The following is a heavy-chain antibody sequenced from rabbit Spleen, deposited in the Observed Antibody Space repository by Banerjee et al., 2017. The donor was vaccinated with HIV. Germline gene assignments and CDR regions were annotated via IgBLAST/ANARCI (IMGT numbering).Heavy chain of an antibody. D-gene: IGHD3-1*01. Sequence: EQLEESGGGLVKPEGSLTLSCTASGFSFSNKAVMCWVRQAPGKGLEWIACINTATGKAVYANWVNGRFTISKTSSTVDLKMTSLTAADMATYFCARDKELAIWGYEFDLWGQGTLVTVS. V-gene: IGHV1S45*01. CDR2: INTATGKA. CDR3: ARDKELAIWGYEFDL. CDR1: GFSFSNKAV. J-gene: IGHJ3*01.